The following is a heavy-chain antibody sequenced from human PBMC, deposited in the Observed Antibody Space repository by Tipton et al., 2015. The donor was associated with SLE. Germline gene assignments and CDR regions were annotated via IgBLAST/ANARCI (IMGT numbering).Heavy chain of an antibody. CDR1: GGSISSGSYY. D-gene: IGHD3-9*01. J-gene: IGHJ3*02. CDR2: IYDGGST. CDR3: ARKDNDILTGYRPGDAFDI. Sequence: TLSLTCTVSGGSISSGSYYWSWIRQPAGKGLEWIAYIYDGGSTYYNPSLKSRVTISVDTSKNQFSLKLSSVTAADTAVYYCARKDNDILTGYRPGDAFDIWGQGTMVTVSS. V-gene: IGHV4-61*10.